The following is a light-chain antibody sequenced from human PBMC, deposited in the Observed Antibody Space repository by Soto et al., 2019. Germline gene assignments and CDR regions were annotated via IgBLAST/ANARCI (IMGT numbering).Light chain of an antibody. Sequence: DLVMTQSPDSLAVPLGEMAIINCNSSQRVLYNSNNKNYLACNQQKPGKPPKLLIYWASTRESGVLYRFSGSGSSTDFTLTFSSLQAGDVAVYYCQQYYSTPGHWPWTFGQGTNGEI. CDR3: QQYYSTPGHWPWT. J-gene: IGKJ1*01. V-gene: IGKV4-1*01. CDR2: WAS. CDR1: QRVLYNSNNKNY.